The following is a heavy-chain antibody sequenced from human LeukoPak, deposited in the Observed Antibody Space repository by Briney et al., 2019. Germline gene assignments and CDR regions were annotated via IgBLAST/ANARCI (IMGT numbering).Heavy chain of an antibody. J-gene: IGHJ4*02. CDR3: ARDSATIKFRH. D-gene: IGHD5-12*01. Sequence: PSETLSLTCAVYGGSFSGYFWTWIRQPPGKGLEWIAEINHSVSTNYNPSLKSRVTISADTSKRQLYLRLDSVNAADPAVYYCARDSATIKFRHWGQGTVVTVSS. CDR2: INHSVST. CDR1: GGSFSGYF. V-gene: IGHV4-34*01.